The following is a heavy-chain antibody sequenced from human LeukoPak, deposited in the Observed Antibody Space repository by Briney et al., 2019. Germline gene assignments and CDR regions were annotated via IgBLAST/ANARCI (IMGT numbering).Heavy chain of an antibody. CDR3: ARDSPLNYYDSRADAFDI. CDR2: IIPIFGTA. Sequence: ASVKVSCKASGGTFSSYAISWVRQAPGQGLEWMGGIIPIFGTANYAQKFQGRVTITADKSTSKAYMELSSLRSEDTAVYYCARDSPLNYYDSRADAFDIWAKGQWSPSLQ. D-gene: IGHD3-22*01. J-gene: IGHJ3*02. V-gene: IGHV1-69*06. CDR1: GGTFSSYA.